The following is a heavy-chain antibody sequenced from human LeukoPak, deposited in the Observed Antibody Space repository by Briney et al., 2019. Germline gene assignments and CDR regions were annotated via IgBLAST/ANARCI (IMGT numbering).Heavy chain of an antibody. J-gene: IGHJ6*02. CDR3: ARDLRYCSSTSCYNDYYGMDV. V-gene: IGHV4-34*01. CDR1: GGSFSGYY. Sequence: PSETLSLTCAVYGGSFSGYYWSWIRQPPGKGLEWIGEINHSGSTNYNPSLKSRVTISVDTSKNQFSLKLSSVTAADTAVYYCARDLRYCSSTSCYNDYYGMDVWGQGTTVTVSS. CDR2: INHSGST. D-gene: IGHD2-2*02.